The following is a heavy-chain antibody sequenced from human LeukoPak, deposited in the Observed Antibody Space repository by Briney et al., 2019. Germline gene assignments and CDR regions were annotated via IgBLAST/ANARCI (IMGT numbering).Heavy chain of an antibody. V-gene: IGHV4-39*07. J-gene: IGHJ4*02. CDR3: ARVRYSGYDFDY. D-gene: IGHD5-12*01. CDR1: GGSVSSGSYY. CDR2: IYYSGST. Sequence: PSETLALTCTVSGGSVSSGSYYWSWIRQPPGKGLEWIGSIYYSGSTYYNPSLKSRVTISVDTSKNQFSLKLSSVTAADTAVYYCARVRYSGYDFDYWGQGTLVTVSS.